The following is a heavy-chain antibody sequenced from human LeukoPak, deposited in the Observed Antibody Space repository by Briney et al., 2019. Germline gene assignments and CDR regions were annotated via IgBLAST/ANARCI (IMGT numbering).Heavy chain of an antibody. V-gene: IGHV4-4*07. J-gene: IGHJ3*02. CDR3: AREVRNSYDPRDAFDI. Sequence: PSETLSLTCTVSGGSISSYYWSWIQQPAGKGLEWIGRIHTSGSTNYNPSLKSRVTMSVDTSKNQFSLKLSSVTAADTAVYYCAREVRNSYDPRDAFDIWGQGTMVTVSS. CDR2: IHTSGST. CDR1: GGSISSYY. D-gene: IGHD5-18*01.